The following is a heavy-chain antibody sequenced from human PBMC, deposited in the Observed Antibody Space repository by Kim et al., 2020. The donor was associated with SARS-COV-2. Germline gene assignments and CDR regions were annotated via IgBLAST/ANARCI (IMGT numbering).Heavy chain of an antibody. CDR1: GFTFDDYV. V-gene: IGHV3-43*02. D-gene: IGHD2-2*01. J-gene: IGHJ4*02. CDR2: ISGDGSNA. Sequence: GGSLRLSCAASGFTFDDYVMHWVRQAPGKALEWVSLISGDGSNAYYRDSMQGRFIISRDNSKNSLFLQMNSLTTEDTALYYCGKDKLGYCSSTTCALESWGRGNLLPVS. CDR3: GKDKLGYCSSTTCALES.